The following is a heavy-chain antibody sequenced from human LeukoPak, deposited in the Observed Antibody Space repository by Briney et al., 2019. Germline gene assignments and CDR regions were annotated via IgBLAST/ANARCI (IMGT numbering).Heavy chain of an antibody. V-gene: IGHV3-21*01. CDR2: ISSSSSYI. CDR1: GFTCSSYS. D-gene: IGHD1-14*01. J-gene: IGHJ3*02. CDR3: ARDLTPSAFDI. Sequence: GGSLRLSCAASGFTCSSYSMNWVRQAPGKELEWVSSISSSSSYIYYADSVKGRFTISRDNAKNSLYLQMNSLRAEDTAVYYCARDLTPSAFDIWGQGTMVTVSS.